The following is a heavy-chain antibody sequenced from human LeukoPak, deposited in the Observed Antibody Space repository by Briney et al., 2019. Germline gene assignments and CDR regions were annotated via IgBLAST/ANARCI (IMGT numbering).Heavy chain of an antibody. CDR3: ARGEMATTYDFDY. CDR1: GFPFSSYA. Sequence: GGSLRLSCAASGFPFSSYAMRWVRQAPGKGLEWVSAINDSGYSPLCADSVGGRFTNTRDNSKNTLHLQMNSLSAGDTAVYYCARGEMATTYDFDYWGQGTLVTVSS. J-gene: IGHJ4*02. V-gene: IGHV3-23*01. D-gene: IGHD5-24*01. CDR2: INDSGYSP.